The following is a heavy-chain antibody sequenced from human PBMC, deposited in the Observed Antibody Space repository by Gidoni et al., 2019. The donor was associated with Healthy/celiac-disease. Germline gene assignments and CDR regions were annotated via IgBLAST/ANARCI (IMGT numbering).Heavy chain of an antibody. CDR2: ISGSGGST. J-gene: IGHJ4*02. D-gene: IGHD3-10*01. V-gene: IGHV3-23*01. CDR1: GFTFSSYA. Sequence: EVQLLESGGGLVQPGGSLRLSCAASGFTFSSYAMSWVRQAPGKGLGWVSAISGSGGSTYYADSVKGRFTISRDNSKNTLYLQMNSLRAEDTAVYYCAKVSGVRGVTYDYWGQGTLVTVSS. CDR3: AKVSGVRGVTYDY.